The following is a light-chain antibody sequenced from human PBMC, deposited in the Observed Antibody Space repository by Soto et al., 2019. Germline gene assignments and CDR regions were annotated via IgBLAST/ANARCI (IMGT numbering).Light chain of an antibody. J-gene: IGLJ2*01. CDR3: TSYTRTRNLL. CDR1: SSDVGDYNY. Sequence: QSALTQPASVSGSPGQSITISCTGTSSDVGDYNYVSWYQQHPGKAPKLIIFEVSHRPSGVSDRFSASKSGNTASLTISGLQTEDEADYYCTSYTRTRNLLFGGGTKLTVL. CDR2: EVS. V-gene: IGLV2-14*01.